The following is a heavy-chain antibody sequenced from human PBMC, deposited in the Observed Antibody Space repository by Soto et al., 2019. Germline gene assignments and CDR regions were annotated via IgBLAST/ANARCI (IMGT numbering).Heavy chain of an antibody. Sequence: QVQLVESGGGVVQPGRSLRLSCAASGFTFSSYAMHWVRQAPGKGLEWVAVISYDGSNKYYADSVKGRFTISRDNSKNTLYLQMNSLRAEDTAVYYCARERYDSSGHGIDYWGQGTLVTVSS. CDR2: ISYDGSNK. CDR3: ARERYDSSGHGIDY. CDR1: GFTFSSYA. V-gene: IGHV3-30-3*01. J-gene: IGHJ4*02. D-gene: IGHD3-22*01.